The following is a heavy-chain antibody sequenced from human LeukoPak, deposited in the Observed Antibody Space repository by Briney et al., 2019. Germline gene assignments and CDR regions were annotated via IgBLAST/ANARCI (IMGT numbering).Heavy chain of an antibody. V-gene: IGHV3-64*02. D-gene: IGHD3-22*01. CDR3: MSRDSSGY. Sequence: PGGSLRLSCAASGFTFSSYPMHWVRQSPGKGLEYASAIGSDGGRTYYADSVKGRFTISRDNSKNTLYLQMDSLRPEDMAVYYCMSRDSSGYWGQGTLVTVSS. J-gene: IGHJ4*02. CDR1: GFTFSSYP. CDR2: IGSDGGRT.